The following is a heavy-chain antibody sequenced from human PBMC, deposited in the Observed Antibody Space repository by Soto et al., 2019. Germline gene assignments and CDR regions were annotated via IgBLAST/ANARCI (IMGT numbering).Heavy chain of an antibody. CDR3: ASSDYYDTSGNYYRFDY. J-gene: IGHJ4*02. D-gene: IGHD3-22*01. V-gene: IGHV4-31*03. CDR2: IYYSGST. Sequence: QVQLQESGPGLVKPSQTLSLTCTVSGGSISSGTYYCTWIRQLPGKGLEWIGYIYYSGSTYYNPSLKSRVTISVDTSKNQFSLKLSSVTAADTAVYYCASSDYYDTSGNYYRFDYWGQGTLVTVSS. CDR1: GGSISSGTYY.